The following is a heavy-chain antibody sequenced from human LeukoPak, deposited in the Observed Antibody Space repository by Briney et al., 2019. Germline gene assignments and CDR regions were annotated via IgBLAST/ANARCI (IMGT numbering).Heavy chain of an antibody. V-gene: IGHV4-59*01. CDR1: GGSISSYY. D-gene: IGHD5-18*01. J-gene: IGHJ6*03. CDR3: ARGYSYYYYYMDV. Sequence: NPSETLSLTCTVSGGSISSYYWSWIRQTPGKGLEWIGNIYYSGSTNYNPSLKSRVTISVDTSKNQFSLKLSSVTAADTAVYYCARGYSYYYYYMDVWGKGTTVTISS. CDR2: IYYSGST.